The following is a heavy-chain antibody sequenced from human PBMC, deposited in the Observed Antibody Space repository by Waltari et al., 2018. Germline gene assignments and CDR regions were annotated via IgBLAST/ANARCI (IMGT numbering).Heavy chain of an antibody. CDR2: INAGNGNQ. D-gene: IGHD3-10*01. V-gene: IGHV1-3*01. CDR1: GYTFTRDA. Sequence: QVQLVQSVAQVTKPGASVTVSCQASGYTFTRDALHWFRQATGQRIEWMGWINAGNGNQKYAQKFQGRVTITRDTSASTAYMELSSLRSEDTAVYYCARGDYYGSGSAGGMDVWGQGTTVTVSS. J-gene: IGHJ6*02. CDR3: ARGDYYGSGSAGGMDV.